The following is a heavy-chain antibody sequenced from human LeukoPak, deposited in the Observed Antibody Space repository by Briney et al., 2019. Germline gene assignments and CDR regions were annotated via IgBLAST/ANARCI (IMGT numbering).Heavy chain of an antibody. J-gene: IGHJ5*02. CDR3: ARHNIRGVTHWFDP. D-gene: IGHD3-10*01. V-gene: IGHV4-38-2*02. CDR1: GYSIRSDYY. Sequence: SETLSLTCTVSGYSIRSDYYWGWIRQPPGKGLEWIGIINHSGRTYYKPSLKSRITISVDTSNNQFSLKLSSVTAADTAVYFCARHNIRGVTHWFDPWGQGTQVTVSS. CDR2: INHSGRT.